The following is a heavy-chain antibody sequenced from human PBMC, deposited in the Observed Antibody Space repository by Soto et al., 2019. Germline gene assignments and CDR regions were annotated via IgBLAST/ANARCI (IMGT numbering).Heavy chain of an antibody. Sequence: GESLKSSCQCSGYTFSNFWIGWVRQLPGQGLEWMGIIYPGDHQTRYSPSFLGKVTISAETSINTAYLQWSSLEASDSAFYFCARSHRSSPYFDFWGQGALVTVSS. J-gene: IGHJ4*02. CDR3: ARSHRSSPYFDF. V-gene: IGHV5-51*01. CDR2: IYPGDHQT. CDR1: GYTFSNFW. D-gene: IGHD6-13*01.